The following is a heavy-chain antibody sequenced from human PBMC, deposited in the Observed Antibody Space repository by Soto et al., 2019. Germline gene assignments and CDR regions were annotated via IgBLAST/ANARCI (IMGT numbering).Heavy chain of an antibody. D-gene: IGHD1-26*01. CDR2: ISSDSSTT. Sequence: EVQLVESGGGLVQPGGSLRLSCAASGFTFSTYSMNWVRQAPGKGLEWVSYISSDSSTTYYADSVKGPFTISRDNAENSLYLQMDSLRVEDTAVYYCARVEERSDGYMEVWGKGTTVTVSS. CDR3: ARVEERSDGYMEV. CDR1: GFTFSTYS. J-gene: IGHJ6*03. V-gene: IGHV3-48*01.